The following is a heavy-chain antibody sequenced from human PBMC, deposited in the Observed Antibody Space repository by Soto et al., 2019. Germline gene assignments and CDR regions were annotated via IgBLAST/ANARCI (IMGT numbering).Heavy chain of an antibody. J-gene: IGHJ4*02. CDR3: ARWVIAAATMVRSFDY. CDR1: GGSISSGDYY. V-gene: IGHV4-30-4*01. CDR2: IYYSGST. Sequence: SETLSLTCTVSGGSISSGDYYWSWIRQPPGKGLEWIGYIYYSGSTYYNPSLKSRVTISVDTSKNQYSQKLSPVTAADTAVYYGARWVIAAATMVRSFDYWGQGTLVTVSS. D-gene: IGHD6-13*01.